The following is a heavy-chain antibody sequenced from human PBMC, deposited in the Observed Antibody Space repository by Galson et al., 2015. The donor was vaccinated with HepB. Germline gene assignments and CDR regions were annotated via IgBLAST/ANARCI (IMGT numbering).Heavy chain of an antibody. J-gene: IGHJ4*02. V-gene: IGHV1-69*02. D-gene: IGHD5-12*01. CDR3: AAAYRGYDFFPGGSPRSGLAY. CDR1: GGTFSSYT. Sequence: SVKVSCKASGGTFSSYTISWVRQAPGQGLEWMGRIIPILGIANYAQKFQGRVTITADKSTSTAYMELSSLRSEDTAVYYCAAAYRGYDFFPGGSPRSGLAYWGQGTLVTVSS. CDR2: IIPILGIA.